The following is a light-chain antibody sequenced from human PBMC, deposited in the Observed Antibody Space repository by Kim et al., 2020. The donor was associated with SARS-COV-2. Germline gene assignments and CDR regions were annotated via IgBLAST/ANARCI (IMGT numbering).Light chain of an antibody. V-gene: IGLV2-14*04. J-gene: IGLJ2*01. Sequence: PGQSITIPFTGTSSDVGGYNYVSWDQRHPGKVPKLMIYDVSKRPPGVSTRFSGSKSGNTASRTISGRQAEGEADYYCSSYTYSTTVFGGGTHLTVL. CDR1: SSDVGGYNY. CDR2: DVS. CDR3: SSYTYSTTV.